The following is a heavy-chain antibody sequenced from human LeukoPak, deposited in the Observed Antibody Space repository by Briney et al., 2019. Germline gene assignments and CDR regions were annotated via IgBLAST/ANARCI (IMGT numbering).Heavy chain of an antibody. D-gene: IGHD6-19*01. CDR2: IHTSGST. CDR1: GGSISNYH. CDR3: ARRDISSEWSFDY. V-gene: IGHV4-4*07. Sequence: PSETLSLTCTVSGGSISNYHWSWIRQPAGKGLEWIGQIHTSGSTNYNPPLKSRVTMSIDTPENQLSLTIRSVTAADTAVYYCARRDISSEWSFDYWGQGNLLSVSS. J-gene: IGHJ4*02.